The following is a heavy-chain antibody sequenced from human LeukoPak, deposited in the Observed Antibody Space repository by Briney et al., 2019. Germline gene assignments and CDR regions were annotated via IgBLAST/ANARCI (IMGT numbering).Heavy chain of an antibody. J-gene: IGHJ3*02. Sequence: GESLKISCKGSGYTFNNFCIGWVRQMPGKGLEWMGIIYPADSDTTYSPSFRGQVTISADKSINTAYLQLSSLKASDTAMYYCARRPPTVVTLSRDALHIWGQGTMVTVSS. D-gene: IGHD4-23*01. CDR3: ARRPPTVVTLSRDALHI. V-gene: IGHV5-51*01. CDR2: IYPADSDT. CDR1: GYTFNNFC.